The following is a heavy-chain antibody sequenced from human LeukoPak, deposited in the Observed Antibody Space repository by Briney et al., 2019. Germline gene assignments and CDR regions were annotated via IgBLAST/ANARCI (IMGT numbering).Heavy chain of an antibody. Sequence: SETLSFTCTVSGGSMSPYHWGWIRQPPGKGLEWTGYIYYSGSTNYNPSLKGRVTISVDTSKNQFSLKLSSVTAADTAIYYCARAVSGRFDYWGQGTLVTVSS. CDR3: ARAVSGRFDY. CDR1: GGSMSPYH. CDR2: IYYSGST. D-gene: IGHD6-19*01. J-gene: IGHJ4*02. V-gene: IGHV4-59*08.